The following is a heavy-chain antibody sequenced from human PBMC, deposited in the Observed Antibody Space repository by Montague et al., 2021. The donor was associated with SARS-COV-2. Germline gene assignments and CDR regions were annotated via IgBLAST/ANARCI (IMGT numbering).Heavy chain of an antibody. J-gene: IGHJ6*02. CDR2: INHSANT. V-gene: IGHV4-34*01. Sequence: SETLSLTCAVHGGSLSGYYWSWIRQPPEKGLEWIGEINHSANTEXNPSLKSPVTISIDTSKNQFSLKMTSVTAADTATYYCASGIYPSGSYYNRYYYGLNIWGPGTTVIASS. D-gene: IGHD3-10*01. CDR1: GGSLSGYY. CDR3: ASGIYPSGSYYNRYYYGLNI.